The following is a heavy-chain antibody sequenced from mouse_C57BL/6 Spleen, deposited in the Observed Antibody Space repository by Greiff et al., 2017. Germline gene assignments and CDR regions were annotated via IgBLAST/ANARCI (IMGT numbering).Heavy chain of an antibody. CDR3: ARSEGYYDAMDY. Sequence: QVQLQQSGAELVRRGTEEKGNGKEEGDGGGREERGGGKQGKVSGLEWIGWINPGSGGINYNEKFKGKATLTADKSSSTAYMQLSSLTSEDSAVYFCARSEGYYDAMDYWGQGTSVTVSS. V-gene: IGHV1-54*01. D-gene: IGHD2-2*01. CDR2: INPGSGGI. J-gene: IGHJ4*01. CDR1: GDGGGREE.